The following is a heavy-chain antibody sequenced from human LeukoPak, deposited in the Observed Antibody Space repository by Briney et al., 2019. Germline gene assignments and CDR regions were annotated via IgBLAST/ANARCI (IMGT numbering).Heavy chain of an antibody. D-gene: IGHD5-18*01. Sequence: SETLSLTCAVSGGSISGYYWSWIRQPPGKGLEWIGFIYYTGSTAYNPSLKSRVTISLGTSKNQFSLKLNSTTASDTAVYYCARLGSIYGADAFDIWGQGTMVTVSS. CDR3: ARLGSIYGADAFDI. CDR1: GGSISGYY. CDR2: IYYTGST. V-gene: IGHV4-59*08. J-gene: IGHJ3*02.